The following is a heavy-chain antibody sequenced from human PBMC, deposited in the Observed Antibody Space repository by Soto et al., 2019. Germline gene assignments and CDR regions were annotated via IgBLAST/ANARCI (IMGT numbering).Heavy chain of an antibody. CDR3: ARSLGIAAAGYYYYGMDV. V-gene: IGHV3-64*01. Sequence: PGGSLRLSCIASGFTFSSYAMHWVRQAPGKGLEYVSAISSNGGSTYYANSVKGRFTISRDNSKNTLYLQMGSLRAEDMAVYYCARSLGIAAAGYYYYGMDVWGQGTTVTVSS. CDR2: ISSNGGST. CDR1: GFTFSSYA. J-gene: IGHJ6*02. D-gene: IGHD6-13*01.